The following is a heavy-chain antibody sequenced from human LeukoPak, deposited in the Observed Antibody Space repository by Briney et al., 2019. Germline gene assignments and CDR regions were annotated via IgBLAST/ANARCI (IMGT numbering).Heavy chain of an antibody. Sequence: GGSLRPSCAASGFTFDDYAMHWVRQAPGKGLEWVSLISGDGGSTYYADSVKGRFTISRDNSKNSLYLQMNSLRTEDTALYYCASSGWYLGAFDIWGQGTMVTVSS. J-gene: IGHJ3*02. CDR2: ISGDGGST. V-gene: IGHV3-43*02. CDR3: ASSGWYLGAFDI. CDR1: GFTFDDYA. D-gene: IGHD6-19*01.